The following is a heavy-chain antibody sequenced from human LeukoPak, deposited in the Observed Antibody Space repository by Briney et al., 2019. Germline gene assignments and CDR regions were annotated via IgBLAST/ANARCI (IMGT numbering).Heavy chain of an antibody. CDR2: IYPGDSDT. Sequence: GESLKISCKGSGYSFTSYWIGWARQMPGKGLEWMGIIYPGDSDTRYSPSFQGQVTISADKSISTAYLQWSSLKASDTAMYYCARRVGYCSGGSCSNWFDPWGQGTLVTVSS. D-gene: IGHD2-15*01. V-gene: IGHV5-51*01. CDR3: ARRVGYCSGGSCSNWFDP. CDR1: GYSFTSYW. J-gene: IGHJ5*02.